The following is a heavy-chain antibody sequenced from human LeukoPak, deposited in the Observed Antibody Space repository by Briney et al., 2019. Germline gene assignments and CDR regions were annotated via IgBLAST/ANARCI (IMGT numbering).Heavy chain of an antibody. D-gene: IGHD5-18*01. Sequence: PGGSLRLSCAASGFTFSSYAMSWVRQAPGKGLEWVSAISSSGGTTYYADSVKGRFTISRDNSKNTLYLQMNSLRAEDTAVYYCAKAAAMRGTMRGLDYWGQGTLVTVSS. CDR3: AKAAAMRGTMRGLDY. CDR1: GFTFSSYA. V-gene: IGHV3-23*01. J-gene: IGHJ4*02. CDR2: ISSSGGTT.